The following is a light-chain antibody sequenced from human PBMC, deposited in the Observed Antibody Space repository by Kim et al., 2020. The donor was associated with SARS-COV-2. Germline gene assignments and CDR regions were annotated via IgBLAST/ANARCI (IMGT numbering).Light chain of an antibody. CDR2: DVS. CDR1: STAAGYYNS. Sequence: GKSITHSRTGTSTAAGYYNSLSSYPQHQGKAPRLIIYDVSVRASGVSNRFSGSQSGNTASLTISGLRAEDEADYYCSSHTTSSTYVFGSGTKVTVL. CDR3: SSHTTSSTYV. J-gene: IGLJ1*01. V-gene: IGLV2-14*04.